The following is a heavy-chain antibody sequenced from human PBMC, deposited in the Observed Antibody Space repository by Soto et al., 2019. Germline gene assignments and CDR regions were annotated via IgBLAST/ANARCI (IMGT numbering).Heavy chain of an antibody. CDR3: ARDLWVEPELYYYGMDV. D-gene: IGHD1-1*01. CDR1: GDSISSADYY. CDR2: IFYSGTT. J-gene: IGHJ6*02. Sequence: SETLSLTCTVSGDSISSADYYWSWVRQTPGKGLEWIGHIFYSGTTYYNPSLKSRLTISVDTSKNHFSPRLTSVTAADTAVYYCARDLWVEPELYYYGMDVWGQGTTVTVSS. V-gene: IGHV4-30-4*01.